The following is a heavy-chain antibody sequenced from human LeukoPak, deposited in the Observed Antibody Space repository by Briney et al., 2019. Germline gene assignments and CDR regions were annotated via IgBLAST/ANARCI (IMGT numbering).Heavy chain of an antibody. Sequence: ASVKVSCKASRGTFSSYAISWVRQAPGQGLEWMGGIIPIFGTANYAQKFQGRVTITTDESTSTAYMELSSLRSEDTAVYYCARGRAESLYYFDYWGQGTLVTVSS. CDR3: ARGRAESLYYFDY. J-gene: IGHJ4*02. D-gene: IGHD1-26*01. V-gene: IGHV1-69*05. CDR1: RGTFSSYA. CDR2: IIPIFGTA.